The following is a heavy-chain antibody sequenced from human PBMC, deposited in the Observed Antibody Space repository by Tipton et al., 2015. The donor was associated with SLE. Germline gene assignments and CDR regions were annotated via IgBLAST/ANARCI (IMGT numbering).Heavy chain of an antibody. J-gene: IGHJ4*02. CDR2: INYSGST. CDR3: ARRRGSSWYEDYFDY. Sequence: TLSLTCTVSGGSLSSHYWRWIRRPPGKALEWIADINYSGSTNYNPYLKSRVTMSVDTSKNQFSLKLSSVTAADTAVYYCARRRGSSWYEDYFDYWGQGTLVTVSS. CDR1: GGSLSSHY. V-gene: IGHV4-59*11. D-gene: IGHD6-13*01.